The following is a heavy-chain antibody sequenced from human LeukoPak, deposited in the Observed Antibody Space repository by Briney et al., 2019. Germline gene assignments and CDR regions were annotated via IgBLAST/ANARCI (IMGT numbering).Heavy chain of an antibody. J-gene: IGHJ4*02. CDR1: GYSFTGFY. Sequence: ASVKVSCKASGYSFTGFYIHWVRQAPGQGLEWMGWINPNCGGPKYAQKFQGRVTMTRDTSISTAYMELSRLKSDDTAVYFCARRVGVIGATWPFDYWGQGTLVTVSS. V-gene: IGHV1-2*02. CDR3: ARRVGVIGATWPFDY. CDR2: INPNCGGP. D-gene: IGHD3-3*01.